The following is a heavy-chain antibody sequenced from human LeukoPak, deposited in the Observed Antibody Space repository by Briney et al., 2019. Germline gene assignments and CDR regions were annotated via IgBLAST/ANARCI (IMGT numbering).Heavy chain of an antibody. J-gene: IGHJ4*02. Sequence: ASVKVSCKASGYTFTGYYMHWVRQAPGQGLEWMGWINPNSGGTNYAQKFQGRVTMTRDTSISTAYMELSRLRSDDTAVYYCARGWDSSGYSPPFDYWGQGTLVTVSS. CDR1: GYTFTGYY. CDR3: ARGWDSSGYSPPFDY. CDR2: INPNSGGT. V-gene: IGHV1-2*02. D-gene: IGHD3-22*01.